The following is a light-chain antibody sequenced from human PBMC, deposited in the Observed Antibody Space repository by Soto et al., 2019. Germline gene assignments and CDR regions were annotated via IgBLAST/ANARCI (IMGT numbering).Light chain of an antibody. J-gene: IGKJ5*01. V-gene: IGKV3-20*01. Sequence: EIVMTQSPATLPVSPGASATLSCSTSQSISSNLAWFQQKPGHAPRLLIFAASSRASGMPDRFSGSGSVTDFTLTLSRLEPEDFPLLYCQYHGSSPITFGQGTRLEI. CDR3: QYHGSSPIT. CDR2: AAS. CDR1: QSISSN.